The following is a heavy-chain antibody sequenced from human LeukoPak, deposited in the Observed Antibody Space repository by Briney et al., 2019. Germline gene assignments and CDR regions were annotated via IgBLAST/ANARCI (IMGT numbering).Heavy chain of an antibody. J-gene: IGHJ4*02. V-gene: IGHV3-11*04. D-gene: IGHD3-3*01. CDR2: ISSSGSTI. Sequence: GGSLRLSCAASGFTFSDYYMSWVRQAPGKGLEWVSYISSSGSTIYYADSVKGRFTISRDNAKNSLYLQMNSLRAEDTAVYYCARDGDGPDLKSDFWSGYPYFDYWGQGTLVTVSS. CDR3: ARDGDGPDLKSDFWSGYPYFDY. CDR1: GFTFSDYY.